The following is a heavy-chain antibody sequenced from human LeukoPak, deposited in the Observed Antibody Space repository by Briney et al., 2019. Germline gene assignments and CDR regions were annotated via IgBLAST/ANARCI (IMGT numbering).Heavy chain of an antibody. D-gene: IGHD6-13*01. CDR3: AKDERAAADPSFDY. V-gene: IGHV3-23*01. Sequence: PGGSLRLSCAASGFTFSSYAMSWVRQAPGKGLEWVSAISGSGGSTYYADSVKSRFTIFRDNSKNTLYLQMSSLRAEDTAVYYCAKDERAAADPSFDYWGQGTLVTVSS. CDR2: ISGSGGST. J-gene: IGHJ4*02. CDR1: GFTFSSYA.